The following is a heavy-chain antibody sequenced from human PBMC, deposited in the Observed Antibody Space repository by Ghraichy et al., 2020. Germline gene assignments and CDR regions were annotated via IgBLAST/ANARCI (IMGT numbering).Heavy chain of an antibody. V-gene: IGHV3-23*01. D-gene: IGHD6-19*01. CDR1: GISFSKNT. J-gene: IGHJ4*02. CDR2: IRGSGDIT. CDR3: ARDSNGLDY. Sequence: LSLTCAASGISFSKNTMSWVRQAPGKGLEWISGIRGSGDITNYADSVKGRFTISRDNSENTLYLQMNSLRAEDTALYYCARDSNGLDYWGQGTLVTVSS.